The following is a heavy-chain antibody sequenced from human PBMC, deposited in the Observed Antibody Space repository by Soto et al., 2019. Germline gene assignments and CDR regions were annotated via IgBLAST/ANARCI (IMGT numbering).Heavy chain of an antibody. V-gene: IGHV5-51*01. CDR2: IYPGDSDT. CDR3: ARLTIGGDWTFDY. D-gene: IGHD2-21*02. CDR1: EFSFNTYW. Sequence: PGESLKISCKGSEFSFNTYWIAWVRQMPGEGLEWMGIIYPGDSDTRYSPSFQGQVTISADKSISTAYLQWSSLKASDTAMYYCARLTIGGDWTFDYWGQGTLVTGSS. J-gene: IGHJ4*02.